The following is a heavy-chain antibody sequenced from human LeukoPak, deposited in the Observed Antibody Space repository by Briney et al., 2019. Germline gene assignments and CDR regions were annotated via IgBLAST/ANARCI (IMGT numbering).Heavy chain of an antibody. V-gene: IGHV3-48*03. D-gene: IGHD1-14*01. J-gene: IGHJ6*02. CDR3: ARDIRGYYYYYGMDV. CDR1: GFTFSSYE. CDR2: ISSSGSTI. Sequence: GGSLRLSCAASGFTFSSYEMNWVRQAPGKGLERVSYISSSGSTIYYADSVKGRFTISRDNAKNSLYLQMNSLRAEDTAVYYCARDIRGYYYYYGMDVWGQGTTVTVSS.